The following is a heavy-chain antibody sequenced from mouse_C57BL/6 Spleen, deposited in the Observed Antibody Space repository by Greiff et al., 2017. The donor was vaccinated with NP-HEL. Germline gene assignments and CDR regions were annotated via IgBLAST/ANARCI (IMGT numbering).Heavy chain of an antibody. D-gene: IGHD1-1*01. Sequence: VHVKQSGPELVKPGASVKISCKASGYSFTGYYMNWVKQSPEKSLEWIGEINPSTGGTTYNQKFKAKATLTVDKSSSTAYMQLKSLTSEDSAVYYCARGGNYYGSPFAYWGQGTLVTVSA. CDR3: ARGGNYYGSPFAY. CDR2: INPSTGGT. V-gene: IGHV1-42*01. CDR1: GYSFTGYY. J-gene: IGHJ3*01.